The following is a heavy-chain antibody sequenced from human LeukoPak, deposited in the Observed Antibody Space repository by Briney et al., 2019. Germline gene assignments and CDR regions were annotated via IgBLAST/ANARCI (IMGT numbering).Heavy chain of an antibody. J-gene: IGHJ5*02. CDR3: ARITYDFWSGYYMPDDP. D-gene: IGHD3-3*01. V-gene: IGHV1-18*01. Sequence: ASVKVSCKASGYTFTNYGISWVRQAPGQVLEWMGWISIYNGNTDYAQKLRGRVTMTTDTSTSTAYMELRSLRSDDTAVYYCARITYDFWSGYYMPDDPWGQGTLVTVSS. CDR1: GYTFTNYG. CDR2: ISIYNGNT.